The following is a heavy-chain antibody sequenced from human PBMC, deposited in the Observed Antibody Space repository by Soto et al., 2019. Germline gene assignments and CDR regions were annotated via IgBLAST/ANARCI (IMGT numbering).Heavy chain of an antibody. V-gene: IGHV1-18*01. CDR2: ISAYNGNT. CDR3: ARDLGHSYANEDWFDP. Sequence: ASEKVSFKASCYTFTSYGISCVRQAPGQGLEWMGWISAYNGNTNYAQKLQGRVTMTTDASTSTAYMELRSLRSDDTAVYYCARDLGHSYANEDWFDPWGQGTLVTVSS. D-gene: IGHD5-18*01. CDR1: CYTFTSYG. J-gene: IGHJ5*02.